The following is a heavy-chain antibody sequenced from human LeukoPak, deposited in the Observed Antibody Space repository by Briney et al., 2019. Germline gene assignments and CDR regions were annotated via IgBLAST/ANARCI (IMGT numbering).Heavy chain of an antibody. D-gene: IGHD3-3*01. CDR3: ARGRFLEWLLYHPTFDY. Sequence: GASVKVSCKASGYTFSNFGISWVRQAPGQGLEWMGGIIPIFGTANYAQKFQGRVTITADESTSTAYMELSSLRSEDTAVHYCARGRFLEWLLYHPTFDYWGQGTLVTVSS. V-gene: IGHV1-69*13. CDR2: IIPIFGTA. J-gene: IGHJ4*02. CDR1: GYTFSNFG.